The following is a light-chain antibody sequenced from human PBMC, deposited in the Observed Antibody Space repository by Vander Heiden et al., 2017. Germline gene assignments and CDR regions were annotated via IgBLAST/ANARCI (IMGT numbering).Light chain of an antibody. J-gene: IGKJ4*01. CDR2: GAS. CDR1: QSVSSSY. V-gene: IGKV3-20*01. Sequence: EILLTQSPGTLSLSPGERATLSCRASQSVSSSYLAWYQQKPGQAPRLLIYGASSSATGIPDRFSGSGSGTDFTLTISRLEPEDFAVYYCQQYGSSPPLTFGGGTKVEIK. CDR3: QQYGSSPPLT.